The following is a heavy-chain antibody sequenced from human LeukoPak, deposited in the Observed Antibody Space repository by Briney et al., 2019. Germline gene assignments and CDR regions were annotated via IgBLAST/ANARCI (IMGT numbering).Heavy chain of an antibody. V-gene: IGHV4-61*02. CDR2: IYTSGST. D-gene: IGHD2-2*03. CDR3: ARVDIVVVPATITYYYYMDV. J-gene: IGHJ6*03. CDR1: GGSISSGSYY. Sequence: SQTLSLTCTVSGGSISSGSYYWSWIRQPAGKGLEWIGRIYTSGSTNYNPSLKSRVTISVDTSKNQFSLKLGSVTAADTAVYYCARVDIVVVPATITYYYYMDVWGKGTTVTVSS.